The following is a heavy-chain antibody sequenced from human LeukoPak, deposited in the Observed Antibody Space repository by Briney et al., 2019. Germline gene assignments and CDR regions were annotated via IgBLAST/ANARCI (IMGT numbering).Heavy chain of an antibody. V-gene: IGHV4-59*01. Sequence: SETLSLTCTASGGSISSYYWSWIRQPPGKGLEWIGYIYYSGSTNYNPSLKSRVTISVDTSKNQFSLKLSSVTAADTAVYYCARAASSVVPAATVGYYYGMDVWGQGTTVTVSS. CDR3: ARAASSVVPAATVGYYYGMDV. CDR1: GGSISSYY. D-gene: IGHD2-2*01. J-gene: IGHJ6*02. CDR2: IYYSGST.